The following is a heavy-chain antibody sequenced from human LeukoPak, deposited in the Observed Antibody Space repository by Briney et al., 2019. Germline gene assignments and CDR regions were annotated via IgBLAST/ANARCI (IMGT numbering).Heavy chain of an antibody. CDR1: GYTFINYG. J-gene: IGHJ5*02. D-gene: IGHD4-23*01. Sequence: ASVKDSCKTSGYTFINYGISWVRQAPGQGLEWMGWITTYNANTNYAQKFQGRVTMTTDTSTSTAHMELRSLRSDDTAMYFCAKTTVVTQASESWGQGTLVTVSS. V-gene: IGHV1-18*01. CDR2: ITTYNANT. CDR3: AKTTVVTQASES.